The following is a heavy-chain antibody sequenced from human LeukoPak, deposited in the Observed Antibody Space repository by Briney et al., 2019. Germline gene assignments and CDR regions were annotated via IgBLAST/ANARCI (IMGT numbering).Heavy chain of an antibody. D-gene: IGHD6-25*01. J-gene: IGHJ4*02. CDR3: ARADLSPAIDY. CDR1: GGSFSGYY. Sequence: SETLSLTCAVYGGSFSGYYWSWIRQPPGKGLEWIGEISHSGSTNYNPSLKSRVTISVDTSKNQFSLKLSSVTAADTAVYYCARADLSPAIDYWGQGTLVTVSS. V-gene: IGHV4-34*01. CDR2: ISHSGST.